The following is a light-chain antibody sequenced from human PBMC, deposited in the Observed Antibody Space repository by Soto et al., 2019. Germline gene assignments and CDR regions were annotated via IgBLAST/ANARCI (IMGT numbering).Light chain of an antibody. V-gene: IGKV3-20*01. Sequence: EIMLTQSPGTLSLSPGERATLSCTASQSVSSSFLAWYQQKPGQRPRLLIYGASNRATGIPDSFSGSGSGTDFPLAISTLEPDDFAVYYCHQYGSSPATFRQGTRVAIK. CDR1: QSVSSSF. CDR3: HQYGSSPAT. CDR2: GAS. J-gene: IGKJ1*01.